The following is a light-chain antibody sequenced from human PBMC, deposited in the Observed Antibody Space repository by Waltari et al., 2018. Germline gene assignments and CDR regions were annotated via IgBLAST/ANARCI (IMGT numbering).Light chain of an antibody. V-gene: IGKV3-15*01. CDR3: QQYNDWPYT. Sequence: EIVMTQSPATLAVSPGERATLPCRASQGISTMLAWYQQKPGQAPRFLIYGASTRAPGIPARFSGSGSGTEYTLTISSLQSEDFAVYYCQQYNDWPYTFGQGTKLEIK. CDR1: QGISTM. J-gene: IGKJ2*01. CDR2: GAS.